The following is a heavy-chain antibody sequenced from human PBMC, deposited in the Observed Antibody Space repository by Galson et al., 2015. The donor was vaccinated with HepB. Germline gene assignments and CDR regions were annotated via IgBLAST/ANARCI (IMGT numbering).Heavy chain of an antibody. D-gene: IGHD6-13*01. J-gene: IGHJ5*02. CDR2: IYYSGST. V-gene: IGHV4-59*01. Sequence: LSLTCTVSGGSISSYYWSWIRQPPGKGLEWIGYIYYSGSTNYNPSLKSRVTISVDTSKNQFSLKLSSVTAADTAVYYCARRGGSWRGPWWFDPWGQGTLVTVSS. CDR1: GGSISSYY. CDR3: ARRGGSWRGPWWFDP.